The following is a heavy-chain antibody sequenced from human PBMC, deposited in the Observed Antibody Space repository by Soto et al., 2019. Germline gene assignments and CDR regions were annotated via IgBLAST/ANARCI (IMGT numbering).Heavy chain of an antibody. CDR1: GYSFTSYW. CDR3: ARHVRPQDYYDSSGSLRYFQH. CDR2: IDPSDSYT. J-gene: IGHJ1*01. Sequence: PGESLKISCKGSGYSFTSYWISWVRQMPGKGLEWMGRIDPSDSYTNYSPSFQGHVTISADKSISTAYLQWSSLKASDTAMYYCARHVRPQDYYDSSGSLRYFQHWGQGTLVTVSS. V-gene: IGHV5-10-1*01. D-gene: IGHD3-22*01.